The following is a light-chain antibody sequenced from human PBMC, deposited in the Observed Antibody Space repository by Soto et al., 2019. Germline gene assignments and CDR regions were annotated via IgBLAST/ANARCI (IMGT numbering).Light chain of an antibody. CDR2: DAS. V-gene: IGKV1-33*01. J-gene: IGKJ2*01. CDR1: QDISNY. Sequence: DIQMTQSPSSLSASVGDRVTITCQASQDISNYLNWYQQKPGKAPKLLIYDASNLEKGVPSRFSGSGSGTDFTFTISSLQPEDIATYYCQQYDNLPSYTFGQGTKLEI. CDR3: QQYDNLPSYT.